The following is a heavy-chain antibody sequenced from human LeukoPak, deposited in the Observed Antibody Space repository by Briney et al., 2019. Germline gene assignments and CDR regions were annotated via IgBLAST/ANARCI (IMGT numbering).Heavy chain of an antibody. CDR3: AKDQYSSGLDAFDI. CDR2: ISGSGGST. Sequence: RPGGSLRLSFAASGFTSSSYAMSWGRQAPGNGLEWVSAISGSGGSTYYADSVKGRLTISRDNSKNTLYLQMNSLRAEDTAVYYCAKDQYSSGLDAFDIWGQGTMVTVSS. V-gene: IGHV3-23*01. J-gene: IGHJ3*02. CDR1: GFTSSSYA. D-gene: IGHD6-19*01.